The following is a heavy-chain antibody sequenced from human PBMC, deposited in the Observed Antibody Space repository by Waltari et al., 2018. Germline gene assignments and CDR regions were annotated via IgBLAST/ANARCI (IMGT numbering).Heavy chain of an antibody. CDR2: INHSGST. CDR1: GGSFSGYY. D-gene: IGHD2-2*01. Sequence: QVQLQQWGAGLLKPSETLSLTCAVYGGSFSGYYWSWIRPPPGKGLEWIGEINHSGSTNYNPSLKSRVTISVDPSTCFFFLFFVFLSSSFFSFYVFVRGVMCSSTSCYGGSFDYWGQGTLVTVSS. V-gene: IGHV4-34*01. CDR3: VRGVMCSSTSCYGGSFDY. J-gene: IGHJ4*02.